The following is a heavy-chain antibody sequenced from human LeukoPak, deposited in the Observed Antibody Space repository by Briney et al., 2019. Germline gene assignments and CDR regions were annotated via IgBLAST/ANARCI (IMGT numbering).Heavy chain of an antibody. V-gene: IGHV4-39*07. J-gene: IGHJ3*02. CDR2: FYYIGST. Sequence: SETLSLTCIVSAASISSSSYYWGWIRQPPGKGLEWIGSFYYIGSTHYSPSLKSRVTISVDTSKNHFSLKLSSVTAADTAVYYCARDYAFDIWGQGTMVTVSS. CDR1: AASISSSSYY. CDR3: ARDYAFDI.